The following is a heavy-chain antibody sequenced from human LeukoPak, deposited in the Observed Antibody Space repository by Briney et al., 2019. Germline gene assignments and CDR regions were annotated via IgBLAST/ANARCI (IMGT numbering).Heavy chain of an antibody. D-gene: IGHD1-14*01. CDR2: IKSGSEGGTA. J-gene: IGHJ4*02. Sequence: GGSLRLSCEGSGFTFRHAWMSWVRQAPEKGLEWVGRIKSGSEGGTAEYAAPVSGRFTISRDDSKNTLFLQMNSLKTEHTALYYCVRSLIQGTTTPGVWSRESLVTVSS. CDR3: VRSLIQGTTTPGV. V-gene: IGHV3-15*05. CDR1: GFTFRHAW.